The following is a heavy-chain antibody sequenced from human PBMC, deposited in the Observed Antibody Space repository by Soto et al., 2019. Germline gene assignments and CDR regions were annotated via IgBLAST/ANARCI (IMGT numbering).Heavy chain of an antibody. V-gene: IGHV1-8*01. J-gene: IGHJ5*02. CDR3: AKFYGGDSAHTYTLDP. CDR2: VSPDFGNA. D-gene: IGHD2-21*02. CDR1: GYTLTDYD. Sequence: ASVKVSCKTSGYTLTDYDIDWVRQATGQGLEWMGWVSPDFGNAGYAEQFQGRVTMTTNTSTSTAYMELTSLTSDDTGVYYCAKFYGGDSAHTYTLDPWGQGTLVTVSS.